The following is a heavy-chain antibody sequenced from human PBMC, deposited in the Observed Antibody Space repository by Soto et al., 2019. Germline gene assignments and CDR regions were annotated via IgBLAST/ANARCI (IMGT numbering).Heavy chain of an antibody. J-gene: IGHJ6*02. V-gene: IGHV1-69*13. CDR1: GGTLSSYA. Sequence: GASVKVSCKASGGTLSSYAISWVRQAPGQGLEWMGGIIPIFGTANYAQKFQGRVTITADESTRTAYMELSSLRSEDTAVYYCAIAIREARVYSSSWYQNSKLDDYSMDVWGQGATVTVSS. D-gene: IGHD6-13*01. CDR3: AIAIREARVYSSSWYQNSKLDDYSMDV. CDR2: IIPIFGTA.